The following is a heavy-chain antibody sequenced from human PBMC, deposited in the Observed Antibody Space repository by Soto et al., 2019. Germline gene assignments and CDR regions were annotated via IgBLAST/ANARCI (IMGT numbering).Heavy chain of an antibody. Sequence: QIQLVQSAAEVKKPGASVKVSCKTSGYTFVSYGISWVRHAPGQGLEWMGWISPYNGNTNFAQRFRGRVTLTTDTSTDNGYMDLGRLRYDDTAVYYCSRDKDYFEMSGYYDNWGLGTLMTVSS. V-gene: IGHV1-18*04. CDR1: GYTFVSYG. CDR3: SRDKDYFEMSGYYDN. J-gene: IGHJ1*01. D-gene: IGHD3-22*01. CDR2: ISPYNGNT.